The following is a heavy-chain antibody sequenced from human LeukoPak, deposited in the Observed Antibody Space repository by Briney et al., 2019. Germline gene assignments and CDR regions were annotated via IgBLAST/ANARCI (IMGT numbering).Heavy chain of an antibody. V-gene: IGHV3-21*01. D-gene: IGHD3-16*01. CDR2: ISSSSSYI. Sequence: GGSLRLSCAASGFTFSSYCMNWVRQAPGKGLEWISFISSSSSYIYYADSVKGRFTISRDNAKNSLYLQMNSLRAEDTAVYYCARDRGIGRAAFDIWGQGTMVTVSS. J-gene: IGHJ3*02. CDR3: ARDRGIGRAAFDI. CDR1: GFTFSSYC.